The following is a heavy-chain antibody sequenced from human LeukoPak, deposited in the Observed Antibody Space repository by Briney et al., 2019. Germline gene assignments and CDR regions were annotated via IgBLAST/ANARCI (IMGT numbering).Heavy chain of an antibody. CDR3: VNGAY. CDR2: IGDSGGGT. D-gene: IGHD1-26*01. Sequence: GGSLRLSCAASGFTFSSYSMNWVRQAPGKGLEWVSAIGDSGGGTDYADSVKGRFTITRDNSKNTLYLQMNSLRAEDTAVYYCVNGAYWGQGTLVTVSS. V-gene: IGHV3-23*01. CDR1: GFTFSSYS. J-gene: IGHJ4*02.